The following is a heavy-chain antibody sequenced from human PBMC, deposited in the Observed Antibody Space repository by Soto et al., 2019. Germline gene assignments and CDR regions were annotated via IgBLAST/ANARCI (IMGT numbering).Heavy chain of an antibody. CDR3: ARGYYDSSGYYSDY. V-gene: IGHV4-59*01. CDR2: MYYSGSS. J-gene: IGHJ4*02. CDR1: GGSMSPYY. Sequence: SETLSLTCTVSGGSMSPYYWSWIRQPPGKGLVWIGYMYYSGSSNYSPSLKSRVTMSVDTSKNQLSLKLTSVTAADTAVYYCARGYYDSSGYYSDYWGQGTLVTVSS. D-gene: IGHD3-22*01.